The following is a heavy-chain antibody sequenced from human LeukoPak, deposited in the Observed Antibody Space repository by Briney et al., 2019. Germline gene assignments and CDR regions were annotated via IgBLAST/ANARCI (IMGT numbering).Heavy chain of an antibody. Sequence: GGSLRLSCAVSGFTFRSHSMTWVRQAPGKGLEWVSSIDSSSSHIYYADSMEGRFTISRDNAKNSLFLQMNSLRAEDTAVYYCATYFRTQLDGYSPPYHFDYWGQGALVTVSS. CDR2: IDSSSSHI. CDR3: ATYFRTQLDGYSPPYHFDY. CDR1: GFTFRSHS. V-gene: IGHV3-21*01. D-gene: IGHD5-24*01. J-gene: IGHJ4*02.